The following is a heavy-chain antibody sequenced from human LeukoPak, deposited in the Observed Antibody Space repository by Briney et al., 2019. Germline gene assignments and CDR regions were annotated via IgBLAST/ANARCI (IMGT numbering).Heavy chain of an antibody. V-gene: IGHV3-30*18. CDR1: GFTFSSYG. CDR3: AKSWDTAMAPLDV. CDR2: ISYDGSNK. J-gene: IGHJ6*02. Sequence: GGSLRLSCAASGFTFSSYGMHWVRQAPGKGLEWVAVISYDGSNKYYADSVKGRFTISRDNSKNTLYLQTNSLRAEDTAVYYCAKSWDTAMAPLDVWGQGTTATVSS. D-gene: IGHD5-18*01.